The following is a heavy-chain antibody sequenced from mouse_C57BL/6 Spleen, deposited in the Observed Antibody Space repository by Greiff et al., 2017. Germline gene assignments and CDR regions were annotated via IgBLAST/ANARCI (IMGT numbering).Heavy chain of an antibody. J-gene: IGHJ3*01. CDR3: ARGGYDDYDGGFAY. D-gene: IGHD2-4*01. CDR1: GYTFTSYT. CDR2: INPSSGST. V-gene: IGHV1-4*01. Sequence: VQLQQSGAELARPGASVKMSCKASGYTFTSYTMHWVQQTPGQGLEWIGYINPSSGSTKYNQKFKDKATLTADKSASTAYMQLRSLTSEDSAFYYCARGGYDDYDGGFAYWGQGTLVTVSA.